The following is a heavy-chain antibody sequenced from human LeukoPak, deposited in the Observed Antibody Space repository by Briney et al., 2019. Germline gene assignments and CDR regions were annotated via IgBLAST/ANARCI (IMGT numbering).Heavy chain of an antibody. V-gene: IGHV3-23*01. Sequence: PGGSLRLSCAASGFTFSTFAMTWVRQAPGKGLEWVSLISGSGGITYYADSVNGRFTISRDNSKNTLYLQMHSLRAEDTAVYYCAARPGEVAVPLDYWGQGTLVTVSS. J-gene: IGHJ4*02. CDR1: GFTFSTFA. CDR3: AARPGEVAVPLDY. CDR2: ISGSGGIT. D-gene: IGHD2-15*01.